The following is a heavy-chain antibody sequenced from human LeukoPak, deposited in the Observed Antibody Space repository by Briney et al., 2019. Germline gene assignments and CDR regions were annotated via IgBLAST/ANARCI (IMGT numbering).Heavy chain of an antibody. CDR3: AKSGGGDCTGDYCINWFDP. D-gene: IGHD2-8*02. V-gene: IGHV3-23*01. CDR2: INGGGGLT. Sequence: PRGSLRLSCEGSAFTLSSYAMSWVRHAPGKGLEWVSAINGGGGLTYYADSVKGRFTISRDNSKNTLYLQMNSLRAEDTAVYYCAKSGGGDCTGDYCINWFDPWGQGTLVTVSS. J-gene: IGHJ5*02. CDR1: AFTLSSYA.